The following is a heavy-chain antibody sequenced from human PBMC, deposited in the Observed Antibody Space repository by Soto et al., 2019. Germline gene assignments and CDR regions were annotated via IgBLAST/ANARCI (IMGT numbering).Heavy chain of an antibody. CDR3: ASNQYAAYYYYGMDV. D-gene: IGHD2-8*01. J-gene: IGHJ6*02. Sequence: QVQLGQSGAEVKKPGSSVKVSCKASGGTFRRYAIRWVRQAPGRGREWMGGIIPIFGTAKYAQKFQGRVTITADESTSTAYMELSSLRSEDTAVDYCASNQYAAYYYYGMDVWGQGTTVTVSS. CDR2: IIPIFGTA. V-gene: IGHV1-69*01. CDR1: GGTFRRYA.